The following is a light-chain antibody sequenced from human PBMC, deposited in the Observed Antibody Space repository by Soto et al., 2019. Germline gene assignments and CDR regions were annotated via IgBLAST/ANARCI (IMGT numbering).Light chain of an antibody. V-gene: IGLV2-18*02. CDR3: SSFTSDTTRV. CDR2: EVS. Sequence: QSALTQPPSVSGSPGPAVAISCTGTSSDVGTYDRVSWYQQPPGTAPKLIIYEVSDRPSGVPDRFSGSKSGNTASLTISGLRAEDEGDYCCSSFTSDTTRVFGGGTQLTV. J-gene: IGLJ2*01. CDR1: SSDVGTYDR.